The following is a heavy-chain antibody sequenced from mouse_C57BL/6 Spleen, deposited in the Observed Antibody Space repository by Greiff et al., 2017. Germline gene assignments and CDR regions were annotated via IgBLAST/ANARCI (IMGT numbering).Heavy chain of an antibody. CDR2: IDPSDSYT. J-gene: IGHJ2*01. CDR1: GYTFTSYW. CDR3: ARRYYGSSYYFDY. V-gene: IGHV1-50*01. Sequence: QVQLQQPGAELVKPGASVKLSCKASGYTFTSYWMQWVKQRPGQGLEWIGEIDPSDSYTNYSQKFKGKATLTVDTSSSTAYMQLSSLTSEDSAVYYCARRYYGSSYYFDYWGQGTTLTVSS. D-gene: IGHD1-1*01.